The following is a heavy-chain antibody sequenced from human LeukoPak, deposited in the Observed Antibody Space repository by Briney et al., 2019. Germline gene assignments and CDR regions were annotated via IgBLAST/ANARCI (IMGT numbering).Heavy chain of an antibody. V-gene: IGHV1-2*06. CDR2: INPNSGGT. D-gene: IGHD5-18*01. Sequence: ASVKVSCKASGYTFTGYYMHWVRQAPGQGPEWMGRINPNSGGTNYAQKFQGRVTMTRDTSISTAYMELSRLRSDDTAVYYCARYVDTAMVLDNWFDPWGQGTLVTVSS. CDR1: GYTFTGYY. CDR3: ARYVDTAMVLDNWFDP. J-gene: IGHJ5*02.